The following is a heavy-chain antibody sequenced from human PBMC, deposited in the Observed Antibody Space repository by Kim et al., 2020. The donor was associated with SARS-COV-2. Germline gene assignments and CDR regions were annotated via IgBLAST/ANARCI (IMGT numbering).Heavy chain of an antibody. Sequence: GGSLRLSCAASGFTFSSYGMHWVRQAPGKGLEWVAVISYDGSNKYYADSVKGRFTISRDNSKNTLYLQMNSLRAEDTAVYYCAKGVRSMITDGVCSRWGQGTLVTVSS. CDR3: AKGVRSMITDGVCSR. V-gene: IGHV3-30*18. CDR2: ISYDGSNK. D-gene: IGHD3-16*01. CDR1: GFTFSSYG. J-gene: IGHJ4*02.